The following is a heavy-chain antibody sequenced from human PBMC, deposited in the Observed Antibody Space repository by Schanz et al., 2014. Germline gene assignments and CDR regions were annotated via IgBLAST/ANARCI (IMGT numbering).Heavy chain of an antibody. D-gene: IGHD3-10*01. CDR2: INTNTGNP. V-gene: IGHV7-4-1*02. J-gene: IGHJ4*02. CDR1: GYTFIDYS. CDR3: ARRGIRGVFSSFDY. Sequence: QVQLVQSGVEVKKPGASVKVSCKASGYTFIDYSLNWVRQAPGQGLEWMGWINTNTGNPTYAQGFTGRFVFSLDTSVSTAYLQISSLEADDTAVYYCARRGIRGVFSSFDYWGLGTLVTVSS.